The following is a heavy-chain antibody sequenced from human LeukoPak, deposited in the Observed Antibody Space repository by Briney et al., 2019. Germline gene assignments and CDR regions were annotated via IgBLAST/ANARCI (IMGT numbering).Heavy chain of an antibody. CDR3: GRHFSTTSGDY. D-gene: IGHD3/OR15-3a*01. CDR1: GGSISIRGHY. Sequence: SETLSLTCTVSGGSISIRGHYWGWIRQPPGKGLEWIGSIFYSGSTYYNPPLKSRVSISVDTSKNQFSLKLRSVTAADTAVYYRGRHFSTTSGDYWGQGTLVTVSS. J-gene: IGHJ4*02. V-gene: IGHV4-39*01. CDR2: IFYSGST.